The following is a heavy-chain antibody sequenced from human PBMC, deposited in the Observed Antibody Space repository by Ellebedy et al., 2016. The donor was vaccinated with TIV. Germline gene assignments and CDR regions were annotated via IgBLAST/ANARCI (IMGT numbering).Heavy chain of an antibody. Sequence: GGSLRLSCAASGFTFSDYYMSWVRQAPGKELEWVSYISDSGSNKNYADSVKGRITISRDNAKNSLYLQMNSLRAEDTAIYYCARGGFWSGYFDFDYWGQGTLVTVSS. V-gene: IGHV3-11*01. J-gene: IGHJ4*02. CDR2: ISDSGSNK. CDR1: GFTFSDYY. CDR3: ARGGFWSGYFDFDY. D-gene: IGHD3-3*01.